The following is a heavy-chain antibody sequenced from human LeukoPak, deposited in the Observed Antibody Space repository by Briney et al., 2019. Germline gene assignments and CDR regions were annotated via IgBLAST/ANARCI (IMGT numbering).Heavy chain of an antibody. Sequence: GGSLRLSCAAYGFTFSNSWMSWVRQAPGKGLEWVANINQGGNDKQYVDSMKGRFTIARDNAKNSLYLQMNSLRAEDTAVYYCARHAGEAVAGTSPRFFFDYWGQGTLVTVSS. D-gene: IGHD6-19*01. CDR2: INQGGNDK. CDR3: ARHAGEAVAGTSPRFFFDY. J-gene: IGHJ4*02. CDR1: GFTFSNSW. V-gene: IGHV3-7*01.